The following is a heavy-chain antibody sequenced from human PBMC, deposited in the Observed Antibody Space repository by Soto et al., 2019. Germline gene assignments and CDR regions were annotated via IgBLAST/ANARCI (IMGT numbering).Heavy chain of an antibody. J-gene: IGHJ6*01. CDR1: VFTFSSYG. Sequence: XGSLRLSCASSVFTFSSYGMHCVRHAPGKWLEWVAVIWYDGSNKYYADSVKGRFTISRDNSKNTLYLQMNSLRAEDTAAYYCARSDRITIFGVVIPPDYYSYYGMEVWGQGTTDIVSS. D-gene: IGHD3-3*01. CDR3: ARSDRITIFGVVIPPDYYSYYGMEV. CDR2: IWYDGSNK. V-gene: IGHV3-33*01.